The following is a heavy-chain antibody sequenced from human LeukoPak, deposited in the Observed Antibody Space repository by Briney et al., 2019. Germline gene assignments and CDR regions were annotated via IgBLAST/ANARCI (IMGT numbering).Heavy chain of an antibody. CDR3: ARFPAAAGTGRED. D-gene: IGHD6-13*01. J-gene: IGHJ4*02. CDR1: GGSISSSSYY. Sequence: PSETLSLTCTVSGGSISSSSYYWGWIRQPPGKGLEWIGSIYYSGSTYYNPSLKSRVTISVDTSKNQFSLKLSSVTAADTAAYYCARFPAAAGTGREDWGQGTLVTVSS. CDR2: IYYSGST. V-gene: IGHV4-39*07.